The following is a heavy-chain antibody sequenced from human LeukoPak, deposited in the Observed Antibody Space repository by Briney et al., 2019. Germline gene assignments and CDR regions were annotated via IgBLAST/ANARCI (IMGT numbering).Heavy chain of an antibody. V-gene: IGHV4-61*02. CDR3: ARGPDEQWLVPFDY. Sequence: SETLSLTCTVSGGSISSGSYYWSWIRQPAGKGLEWIGRIYTSGGTNYNPSLKSRVTISVDTSNNQFSLKQSSVTAADTAVYYCARGPDEQWLVPFDYWGQGTLVTVSS. J-gene: IGHJ4*02. CDR1: GGSISSGSYY. CDR2: IYTSGGT. D-gene: IGHD6-19*01.